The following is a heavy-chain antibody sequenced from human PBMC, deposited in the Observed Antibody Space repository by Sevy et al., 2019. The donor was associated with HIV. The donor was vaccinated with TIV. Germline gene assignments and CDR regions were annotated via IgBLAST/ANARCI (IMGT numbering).Heavy chain of an antibody. J-gene: IGHJ4*02. D-gene: IGHD2-2*02. CDR3: ARRCGSTSCYIDY. CDR1: GYSISSGYY. Sequence: SETLSLTCAVSGYSISSGYYWGWIRQPPGKGLEWIGSIYHSGSTYYNPSLKSRVTISVDTSKNQFSLKLSSVTAADTAVYYCARRCGSTSCYIDYWGQRTLVTVSS. V-gene: IGHV4-38-2*01. CDR2: IYHSGST.